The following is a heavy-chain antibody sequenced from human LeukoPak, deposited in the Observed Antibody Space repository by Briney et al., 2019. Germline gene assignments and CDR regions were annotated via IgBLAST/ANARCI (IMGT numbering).Heavy chain of an antibody. D-gene: IGHD1-26*01. CDR1: GFIFSSYN. V-gene: IGHV3-30*02. Sequence: GGSLRLSCAASGFIFSSYNIHWVRQAPGKGLEWVAFIRYDGSDKHYADSVKGRFTISRDNSKNTLYLQMSSLRAEDTAVYYCAKDAGATNYFDYWGQGTLVTVSS. CDR2: IRYDGSDK. CDR3: AKDAGATNYFDY. J-gene: IGHJ4*02.